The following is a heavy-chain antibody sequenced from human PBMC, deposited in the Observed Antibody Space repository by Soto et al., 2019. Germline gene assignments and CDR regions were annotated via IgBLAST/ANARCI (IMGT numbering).Heavy chain of an antibody. CDR1: GFTFNTYA. D-gene: IGHD4-17*01. Sequence: QTGGSLRLSCAASGFTFNTYAMTWVRQPPGKGLEWVSSISLTGGSVYDADSVKGRFTISRDNSKNILYLQMTSLRVEDTAKYFCAKVIRRDAYGAFDVWGQGTMVTVSS. V-gene: IGHV3-23*01. CDR2: ISLTGGSV. CDR3: AKVIRRDAYGAFDV. J-gene: IGHJ3*01.